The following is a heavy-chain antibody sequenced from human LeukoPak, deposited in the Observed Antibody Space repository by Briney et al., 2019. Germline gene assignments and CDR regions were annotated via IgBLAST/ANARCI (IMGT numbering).Heavy chain of an antibody. Sequence: GSLRLSCTASGFSFSSPGMNWVRQAPGKGLEWIGEINHSGSTNYNPSLKSRVTISVDTSKNQFSLKLSSMTAADTAVYYCARGRCGSSTSCYSPRYYMDVWGKGTTVTVSS. CDR2: INHSGST. D-gene: IGHD2-2*01. CDR1: GFSFSSPG. J-gene: IGHJ6*03. CDR3: ARGRCGSSTSCYSPRYYMDV. V-gene: IGHV4-34*01.